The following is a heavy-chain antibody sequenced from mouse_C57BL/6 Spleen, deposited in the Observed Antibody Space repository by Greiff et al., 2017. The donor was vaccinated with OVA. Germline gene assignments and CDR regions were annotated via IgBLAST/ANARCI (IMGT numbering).Heavy chain of an antibody. CDR2: IDPEDGET. J-gene: IGHJ2*01. D-gene: IGHD1-1*01. CDR1: GFNIKDYY. Sequence: VQLQQSGAELVKPGASVKLSCTASGFNIKDYYMHWVKQRTEQGLEWIGRIDPEDGETKYAPKFQGKAPITEDTASNTAYLQLSSLTSEDTAVYYCARDYGSSSYFDYWGQGTTLTVSS. CDR3: ARDYGSSSYFDY. V-gene: IGHV14-2*01.